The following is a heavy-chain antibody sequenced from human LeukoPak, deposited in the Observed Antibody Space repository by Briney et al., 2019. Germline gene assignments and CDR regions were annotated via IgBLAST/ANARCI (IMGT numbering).Heavy chain of an antibody. CDR2: IYHSGST. CDR3: ARVRIVLRFFDWFDP. V-gene: IGHV4-38-2*02. D-gene: IGHD3-3*01. J-gene: IGHJ5*02. CDR1: GYSISSGYY. Sequence: SETLSLTCTVSGYSISSGYYWGWIRQPPGKGLEWIGSIYHSGSTYYNPSLKSRVTISVDTSKNQFSLKLSSVTAADAAVYYCARVRIVLRFFDWFDPWGQGTLVTVSS.